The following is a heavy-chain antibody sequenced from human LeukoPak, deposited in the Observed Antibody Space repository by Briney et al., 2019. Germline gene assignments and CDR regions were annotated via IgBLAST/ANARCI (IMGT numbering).Heavy chain of an antibody. Sequence: GASVKVSCKASGYTFTNYGISWVRQAPGQGLEWMGWISGYNGNTNYAQKFQGRITMTTDTSTSTAYMELRSLRSDDTAVCYCAGPSSHTGDDAFDIWGQGTMVTASS. CDR2: ISGYNGNT. V-gene: IGHV1-18*01. CDR1: GYTFTNYG. D-gene: IGHD7-27*01. CDR3: AGPSSHTGDDAFDI. J-gene: IGHJ3*02.